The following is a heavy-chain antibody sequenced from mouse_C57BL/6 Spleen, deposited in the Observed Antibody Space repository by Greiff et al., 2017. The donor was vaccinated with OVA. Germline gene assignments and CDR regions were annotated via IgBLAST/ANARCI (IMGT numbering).Heavy chain of an antibody. D-gene: IGHD1-2*01. CDR1: GFTFSDYG. V-gene: IGHV5-4*01. CDR2: ISDGGSYT. Sequence: EVKLVESGGGLVKPGGSLKLSCAASGFTFSDYGMHWVRQTPEKRLEWVATISDGGSYTYYPDNVKGRFTISRDNAKNNLYLQMSHLKSEDTAMYYCARDRVTTAPYYAMDYWGQGTSVTVSS. CDR3: ARDRVTTAPYYAMDY. J-gene: IGHJ4*01.